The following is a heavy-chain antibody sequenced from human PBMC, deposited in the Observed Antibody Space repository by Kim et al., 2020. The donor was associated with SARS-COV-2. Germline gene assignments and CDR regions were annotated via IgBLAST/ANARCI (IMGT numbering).Heavy chain of an antibody. CDR1: GYTFTSYY. J-gene: IGHJ6*03. CDR3: ARDAVLGASVVTPSGGRYYYYYYMDV. CDR2: INPSGGST. V-gene: IGHV1-46*01. Sequence: ASVKVSCKASGYTFTSYYMHWVRQAPGQGLEWMGIINPSGGSTSYAQKFQGRVTMTRDTSTSTVYMELSSLRSEDTAVYYCARDAVLGASVVTPSGGRYYYYYYMDVWGKGTTVTVSS. D-gene: IGHD2-21*02.